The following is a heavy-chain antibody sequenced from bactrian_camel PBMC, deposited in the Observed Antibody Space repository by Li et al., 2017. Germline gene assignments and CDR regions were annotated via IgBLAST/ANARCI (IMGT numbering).Heavy chain of an antibody. V-gene: IGHV3S63*01. Sequence: HVQLVESGGGSVQAGGSLRLSCAVSGYHSEYWCIGWFRQAPGKERESIARVDIDDRTTFSESVKGRFTSSKDKARSTLYLQMNSLKAEDTAVYYCATWATYRAIAYASRAFADWGQGTQVTVS. D-gene: IGHD1*01. CDR2: VDIDDRT. CDR3: ATWATYRAIAYASRAFAD. J-gene: IGHJ4*01. CDR1: GYHSEYWC.